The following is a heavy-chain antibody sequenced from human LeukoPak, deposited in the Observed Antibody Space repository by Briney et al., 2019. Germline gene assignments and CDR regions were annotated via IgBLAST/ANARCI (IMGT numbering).Heavy chain of an antibody. CDR1: GGSISSGSYH. CDR2: IYYSGNT. Sequence: KSSETLSLTCSVSGGSISSGSYHWGWIRQPPEKGLEWIGSIYYSGNTYYNPSLKSRVTISVDTSKNQFSLKLSSVTAADTAVYYCAGVRGLYDTSGYPDYWGQGTLVTVSS. CDR3: AGVRGLYDTSGYPDY. V-gene: IGHV4-39*01. J-gene: IGHJ4*02. D-gene: IGHD3-22*01.